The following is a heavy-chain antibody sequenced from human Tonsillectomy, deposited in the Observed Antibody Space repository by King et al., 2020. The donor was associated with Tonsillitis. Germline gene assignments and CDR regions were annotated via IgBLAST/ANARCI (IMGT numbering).Heavy chain of an antibody. CDR2: IDPNSGGT. CDR3: ANGDSSAYGSVALTAFNI. J-gene: IGHJ3*02. V-gene: IGHV1-2*02. D-gene: IGHD3-22*01. Sequence: QLVQSGAEVKKPGASVKVSCKASGFTFSAYYIHWVRQAPGQGLEWMGWIDPNSGGTNYAQKFQGRVTMTRDTSTNAAYMELSSLRSDDTAVYYCANGDSSAYGSVALTAFNIWGQGTLVTVSS. CDR1: GFTFSAYY.